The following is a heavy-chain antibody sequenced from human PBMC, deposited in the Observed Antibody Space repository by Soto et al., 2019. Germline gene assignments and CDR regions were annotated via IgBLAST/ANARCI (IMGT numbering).Heavy chain of an antibody. D-gene: IGHD2-15*01. CDR1: GGSISSGGYY. CDR2: IYYSGST. Sequence: QVQLQESGPGLVKPSQTLSLTCTVSGGSISSGGYYWSWIRQHPGKGLEWIGYIYYSGSTYYNPSLKSRVTISVDTSKNQFSLKLSSVTAADTAVYYCARDPREEAWWWFDPWGQGTLVTVSS. V-gene: IGHV4-31*03. J-gene: IGHJ5*02. CDR3: ARDPREEAWWWFDP.